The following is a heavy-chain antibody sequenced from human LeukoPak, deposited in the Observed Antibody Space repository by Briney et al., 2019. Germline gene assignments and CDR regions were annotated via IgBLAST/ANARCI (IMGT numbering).Heavy chain of an antibody. J-gene: IGHJ3*02. CDR2: IKQDGSEK. D-gene: IGHD1-26*01. Sequence: PGGSLRLSCAASGFTFSSYWMSWVRQAPGKGLEWVANIKQDGSEKYYVDSVKGRFTISRDNAKNSLYLQMNSLRAEDTAVYYCARECGSYLCFDAFDIWGQGTMVTVSS. CDR3: ARECGSYLCFDAFDI. V-gene: IGHV3-7*01. CDR1: GFTFSSYW.